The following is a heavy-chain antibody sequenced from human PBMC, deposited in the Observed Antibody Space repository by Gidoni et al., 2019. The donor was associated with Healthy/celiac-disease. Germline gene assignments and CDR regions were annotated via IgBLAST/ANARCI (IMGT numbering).Heavy chain of an antibody. J-gene: IGHJ4*02. V-gene: IGHV1-18*01. Sequence: QVQLVQSGAEVKKPGASVTVSCKASGFTFTNFGISWVRQAPGQGLEWMGWISAYNGFTNYEQKLQGRVTMTTDTSTSTAYMDLRNLRSDDTAVYYCARASGIAVTTTPSGDWGQGTLVTVSS. CDR2: ISAYNGFT. CDR1: GFTFTNFG. D-gene: IGHD1-7*01. CDR3: ARASGIAVTTTPSGD.